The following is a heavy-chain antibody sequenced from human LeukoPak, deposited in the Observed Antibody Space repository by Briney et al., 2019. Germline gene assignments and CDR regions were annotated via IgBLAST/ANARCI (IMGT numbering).Heavy chain of an antibody. D-gene: IGHD5-24*01. CDR2: IYSGGST. V-gene: IGHV3-53*01. J-gene: IGHJ5*02. Sequence: GGSLRLSCAASGFTVSSNYMSWVRQAPGKGLEWVSVIYSGGSTYYADSVKGRFTISRDNSKNTLYLQMNSLRAEDTAVYYCARVRRRWLPTFPGWFDPWGQGTLVTVSS. CDR1: GFTVSSNY. CDR3: ARVRRRWLPTFPGWFDP.